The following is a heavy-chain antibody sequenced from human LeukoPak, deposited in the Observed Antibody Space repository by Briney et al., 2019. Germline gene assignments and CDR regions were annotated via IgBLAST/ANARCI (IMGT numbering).Heavy chain of an antibody. J-gene: IGHJ6*02. CDR3: ARVRFLEWLLGPMDV. V-gene: IGHV3-30-3*01. D-gene: IGHD3-3*01. CDR1: GFTFSSYA. CDR2: ISYDGSNK. Sequence: GGSLRLSCAASGFTFSSYAMHWVRQAPGKGLEWVAVISYDGSNKYCADSVKGRFTISRDNSKNTLYLQMNSLRAEDTAVYYCARVRFLEWLLGPMDVWGQGTTVTVSS.